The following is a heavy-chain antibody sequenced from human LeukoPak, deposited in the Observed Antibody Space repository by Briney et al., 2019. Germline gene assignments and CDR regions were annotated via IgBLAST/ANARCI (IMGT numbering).Heavy chain of an antibody. D-gene: IGHD3-16*01. V-gene: IGHV3-7*03. CDR3: AKDNGGGGFDY. Sequence: GGSLRLSCAGSGFVFSSFWMHWVRQAPGEGLEWVADVKEDGSEKYYMDSVKGRFTISRDNAKNSLYLQMNSLKAEDTAVYYCAKDNGGGGFDYWGQGTLVTVSS. J-gene: IGHJ4*02. CDR1: GFVFSSFW. CDR2: VKEDGSEK.